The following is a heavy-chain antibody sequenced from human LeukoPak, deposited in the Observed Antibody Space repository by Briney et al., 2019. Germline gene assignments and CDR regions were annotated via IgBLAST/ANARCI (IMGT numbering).Heavy chain of an antibody. D-gene: IGHD6-13*01. CDR3: ARSSSSWYPLFDY. CDR1: GFTFSDHY. CDR2: IRNKANSYTT. Sequence: GGSLRLSCAASGFTFSDHYMDWVRQAPGKGLEWVGRIRNKANSYTTEYAASVKGRFTISRDDSKNSVYLQMNSLKTEDTAVYCCARSSSSWYPLFDYWGQGTLVTVSS. V-gene: IGHV3-72*01. J-gene: IGHJ4*02.